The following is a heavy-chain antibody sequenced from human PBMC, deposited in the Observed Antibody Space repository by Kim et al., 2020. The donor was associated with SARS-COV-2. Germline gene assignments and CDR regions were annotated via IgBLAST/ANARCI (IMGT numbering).Heavy chain of an antibody. J-gene: IGHJ4*02. CDR3: AKDHESSGWPTFDY. Sequence: GGSLRLSCEGSGFTFSGYAISWVRQAPGRGPEWVASVNNGGNPYYADSVKGRFTVSRDNARNKLYLQMDRLRAEDTALYYCAKDHESSGWPTFDYWGQGTQVTVSS. CDR1: GFTFSGYA. V-gene: IGHV3-23*01. D-gene: IGHD3-22*01. CDR2: VNNGGNP.